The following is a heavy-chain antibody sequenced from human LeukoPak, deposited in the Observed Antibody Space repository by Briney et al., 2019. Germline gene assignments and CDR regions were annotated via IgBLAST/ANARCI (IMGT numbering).Heavy chain of an antibody. V-gene: IGHV4-59*08. CDR1: GGSISSYY. D-gene: IGHD1-26*01. J-gene: IGHJ5*02. CDR2: IYYSGST. CDR3: ARGGRENWFDP. Sequence: PSETLSLTCTVSGGSISSYYWSWIRQPPGKGPEWIGYIYYSGSTNYNPSLKSRVTISVDTSKNQFSLKLSSVTAADTAVYYCARGGRENWFDPWGQGILVTVSS.